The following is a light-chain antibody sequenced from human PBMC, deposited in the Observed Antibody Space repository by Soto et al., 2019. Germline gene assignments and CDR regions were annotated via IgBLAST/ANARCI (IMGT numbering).Light chain of an antibody. J-gene: IGLJ2*01. V-gene: IGLV3-1*01. Sequence: SYELTQPPSVSVSLGQTASITCSGDKVGDKYACWYQQKSGQSPVLVIYQDSKRPSGIPERFSGSNSGNTATLTISGTQAMDEADYYCQAWDSSTVVFGGGTKLTVL. CDR1: KVGDKY. CDR2: QDS. CDR3: QAWDSSTVV.